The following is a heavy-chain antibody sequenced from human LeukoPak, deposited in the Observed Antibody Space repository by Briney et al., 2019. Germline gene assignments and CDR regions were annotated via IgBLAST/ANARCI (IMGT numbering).Heavy chain of an antibody. CDR2: INPSGGT. Sequence: GASVKVSCKASGYTFTSYYIHWVRQAPGQGLEWMGMINPSGGTNYAQKFQGRVTMTRDTSISTAYMELSRLRSDDTAVYYCARGGSGYDFVDYWGQGTLVTVSS. CDR1: GYTFTSYY. V-gene: IGHV1-2*02. J-gene: IGHJ4*02. CDR3: ARGGSGYDFVDY. D-gene: IGHD5-12*01.